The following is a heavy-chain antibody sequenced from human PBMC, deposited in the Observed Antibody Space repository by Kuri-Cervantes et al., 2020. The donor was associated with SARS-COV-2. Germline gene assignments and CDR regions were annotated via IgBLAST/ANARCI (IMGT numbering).Heavy chain of an antibody. CDR1: GLTVSSNY. Sequence: GGSLRLSCAASGLTVSSNYMNWVRQAPGKGLEWVSTVSGSGGSTYYADSVKGRFTISRDTPKNTLFLQMNSLRAEDTAVYYCARVRVGGMDVWGQGTTVTSP. CDR3: ARVRVGGMDV. CDR2: TVSGSGGST. V-gene: IGHV3-66*02. J-gene: IGHJ6*02.